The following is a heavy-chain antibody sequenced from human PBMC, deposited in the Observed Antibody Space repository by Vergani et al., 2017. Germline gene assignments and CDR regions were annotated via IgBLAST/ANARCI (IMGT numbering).Heavy chain of an antibody. J-gene: IGHJ5*02. V-gene: IGHV5-51*03. CDR3: ATLEQYCSGGSCYPGWFDP. Sequence: EVQLVQSGAEVKKPGESLKITCKGSGYSFTSYWIGWVCQMPGKGLEWMGIIYLGDSDTRYSPSFQGQVTISADKSISTAYLQWSSLKASDTAMYYCATLEQYCSGGSCYPGWFDPWGQGTLVTVSS. D-gene: IGHD2-15*01. CDR1: GYSFTSYW. CDR2: IYLGDSDT.